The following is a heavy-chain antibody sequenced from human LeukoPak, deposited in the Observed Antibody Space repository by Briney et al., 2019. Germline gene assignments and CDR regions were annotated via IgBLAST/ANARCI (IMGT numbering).Heavy chain of an antibody. J-gene: IGHJ4*02. V-gene: IGHV4-4*02. CDR1: GDSINSLDL. CDR2: MYLSGTT. CDR3: AGLVGRYSSGLYYYYFDY. Sequence: SETLSLTCAVSGDSINSLDLWSWVRQPPGKGLEWIGEMYLSGTTHSNPSVKSRVTISIDKSKNQFFLNLSSVTAADTAVYYSAGLVGRYSSGLYYYYFDYWGQGTLVTVSS. D-gene: IGHD3-22*01.